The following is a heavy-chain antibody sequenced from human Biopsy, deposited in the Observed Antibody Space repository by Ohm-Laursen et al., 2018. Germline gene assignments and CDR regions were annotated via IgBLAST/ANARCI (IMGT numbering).Heavy chain of an antibody. J-gene: IGHJ6*02. CDR2: IFYDGSNT. CDR3: AKDRYNYTPIGGFSMDV. Sequence: SLRLSCSASGFTFSSYGMHWVRQAPGKGLEWVAFIFYDGSNTYYADSVKGRFTISRDNSRDTLYLQMSSLRAEDTAVYYCAKDRYNYTPIGGFSMDVWGQGTTVTVSS. V-gene: IGHV3-30*02. D-gene: IGHD5-18*01. CDR1: GFTFSSYG.